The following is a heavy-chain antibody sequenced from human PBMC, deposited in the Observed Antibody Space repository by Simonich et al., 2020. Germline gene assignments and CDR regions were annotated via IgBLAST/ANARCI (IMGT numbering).Heavy chain of an antibody. Sequence: QVQLVQSGAEVKKPGASVKVSCKASGYTFTSYDINWVRQATGQGLEWMGGMNPKSSNTGYAQTFQGRVTITRNTSISTAYMELSSLRSEDTAVYYCARTYSGSYYYFDYWGQGTLVTVSS. CDR3: ARTYSGSYYYFDY. CDR1: GYTFTSYD. J-gene: IGHJ4*02. V-gene: IGHV1-8*03. D-gene: IGHD1-26*01. CDR2: MNPKSSNT.